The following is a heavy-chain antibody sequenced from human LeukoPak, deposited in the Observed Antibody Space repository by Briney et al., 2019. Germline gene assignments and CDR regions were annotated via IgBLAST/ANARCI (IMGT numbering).Heavy chain of an antibody. CDR3: ARAKDIVVVVAATAAFDI. D-gene: IGHD2-15*01. CDR2: INGSGGTT. V-gene: IGHV3-23*01. CDR1: GFTFSSYA. J-gene: IGHJ3*02. Sequence: PGGSLRLSCAASGFTFSSYAMSWVRQAPGKGLEWVSDINGSGGTTYYADSVKGRFTISRDNSKNTLFLQMNSLRAEDTAVYYCARAKDIVVVVAATAAFDIWGQGTMVTVSS.